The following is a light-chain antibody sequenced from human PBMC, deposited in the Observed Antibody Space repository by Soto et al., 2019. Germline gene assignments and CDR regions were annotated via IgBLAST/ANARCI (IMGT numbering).Light chain of an antibody. CDR2: AAS. J-gene: IGKJ4*01. CDR1: QSISSY. Sequence: DIQMTQSPSSLSASVGDRVTITCRASQSISSYLNWYRQKPGKAPKLLIYAASSLQSGVPSRFSGSGSDTDFSLTISSMQPEDFATYYCQQSYRPLTFGGGTKVQIK. CDR3: QQSYRPLT. V-gene: IGKV1-39*01.